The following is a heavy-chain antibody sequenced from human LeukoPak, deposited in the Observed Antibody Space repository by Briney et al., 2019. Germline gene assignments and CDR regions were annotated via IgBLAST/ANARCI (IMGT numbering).Heavy chain of an antibody. Sequence: SETLFLACTGPVGSITSYYWSWIRQPPGKVLEWIGYNYYSGNTNYNPSLKSRVTISIDTSKNQFSLKLSSVTAADTAVYYCARDKLAVAGNYYYYGMDVWGQGTTVTVSS. V-gene: IGHV4-59*01. CDR2: NYYSGNT. CDR3: ARDKLAVAGNYYYYGMDV. J-gene: IGHJ6*02. D-gene: IGHD6-19*01. CDR1: VGSITSYY.